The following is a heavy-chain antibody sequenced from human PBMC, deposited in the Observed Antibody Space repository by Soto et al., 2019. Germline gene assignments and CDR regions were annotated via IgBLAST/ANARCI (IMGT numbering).Heavy chain of an antibody. V-gene: IGHV3-21*01. CDR2: ISSSSSYI. CDR3: ARHSLGRLRPYYYYYYMDV. J-gene: IGHJ6*03. Sequence: GGSLRLSCAASGFTFSSYSMNWVRQAPGKGLEWVSSISSSSSYIYYADSVKGRFTISRDNAKNSLYLQMNSLRAEDTAVYYCARHSLGRLRPYYYYYYMDVWGKGTTVTVSS. D-gene: IGHD4-17*01. CDR1: GFTFSSYS.